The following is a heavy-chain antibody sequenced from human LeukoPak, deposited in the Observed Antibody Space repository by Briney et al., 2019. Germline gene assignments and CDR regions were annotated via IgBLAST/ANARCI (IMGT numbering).Heavy chain of an antibody. D-gene: IGHD3-22*01. J-gene: IGHJ4*02. Sequence: ASVKVSCKGSGYTFTIYGIGRVRHAPGQGLEWMGWISAYNGNTNYAQKLQGRVTMTTDTSTSTAYMELRSLRSDDTAVYYCARVRMDKYYYSSGCSNYVYYGGQGTLVTVSS. V-gene: IGHV1-18*01. CDR1: GYTFTIYG. CDR3: ARVRMDKYYYSSGCSNYVYY. CDR2: ISAYNGNT.